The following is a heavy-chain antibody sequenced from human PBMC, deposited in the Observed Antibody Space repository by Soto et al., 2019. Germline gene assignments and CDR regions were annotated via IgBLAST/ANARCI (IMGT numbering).Heavy chain of an antibody. J-gene: IGHJ4*02. Sequence: QVQLQESGPGLVKPSGTLSLTCAVSGGSISSSNWWSWVRQPPGKGLEWIGEIYHSGSTNYNPSLKGHVTISVDKSKNQFSLQLSSVTAADTALYYCARDPPLPAAMVDWGQGTLVTVSS. V-gene: IGHV4-4*02. CDR1: GGSISSSNW. D-gene: IGHD2-2*01. CDR2: IYHSGST. CDR3: ARDPPLPAAMVD.